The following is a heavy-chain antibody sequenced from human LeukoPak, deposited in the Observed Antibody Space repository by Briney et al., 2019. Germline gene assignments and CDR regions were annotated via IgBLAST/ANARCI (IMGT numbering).Heavy chain of an antibody. CDR2: IYHSGST. CDR3: ARVGAMVRGVIFWEFDY. Sequence: SGTLSLTCAVSGGSISSSNWWSWVRQPPGKGLEWIGEIYHSGSTNYNPSLKSRVTISVDESKNQFSLKLSSVTAADTAVYYCARVGAMVRGVIFWEFDYWGQGTLVTVSS. J-gene: IGHJ4*02. CDR1: GGSISSSNW. V-gene: IGHV4-4*02. D-gene: IGHD3-10*01.